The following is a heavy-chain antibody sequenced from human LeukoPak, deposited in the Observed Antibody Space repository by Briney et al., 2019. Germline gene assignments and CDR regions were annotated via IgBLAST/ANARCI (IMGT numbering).Heavy chain of an antibody. D-gene: IGHD3-22*01. Sequence: GGSLRLSCAASGFTFSSYSMNWVRQAPGKGLEWVSSISSSSSYIYSADSVKGRFTISRDNAKNSLYLQMNSLRAEDTAVYYCARGGYGYYDSSGYPYWGQGTLVTVSS. CDR3: ARGGYGYYDSSGYPY. CDR2: ISSSSSYI. J-gene: IGHJ4*02. V-gene: IGHV3-21*01. CDR1: GFTFSSYS.